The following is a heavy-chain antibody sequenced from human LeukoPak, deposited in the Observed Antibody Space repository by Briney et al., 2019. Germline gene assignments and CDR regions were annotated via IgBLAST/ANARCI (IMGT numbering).Heavy chain of an antibody. CDR1: GFTFSSYS. D-gene: IGHD5-12*01. CDR3: ARDQVYSGYDFFDY. V-gene: IGHV3-21*01. J-gene: IGHJ4*02. CDR2: ISSSSSYT. Sequence: GGSLRPSCAASGFTFSSYSMNWVRQAPGKGLEWVSSISSSSSYTYYADSVKGRFTISRDNAKNSLYLQMNSLRAEDTAVYYCARDQVYSGYDFFDYWGQGTLVTVSS.